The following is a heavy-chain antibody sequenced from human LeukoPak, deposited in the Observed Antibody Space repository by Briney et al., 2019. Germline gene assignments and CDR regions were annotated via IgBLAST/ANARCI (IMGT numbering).Heavy chain of an antibody. D-gene: IGHD3-10*01. V-gene: IGHV3-23*01. J-gene: IGHJ4*02. CDR1: GFTFSSYA. Sequence: GGSLRLSCAASGFTFSSYAMSWVRQAPGKGLEWVSAISGSGGSTYCADSVKGRFTISRDNSKNTLYLQMNSLRAEDTAVYYCAKGSALVKGSDYWGQGTLVTVSS. CDR3: AKGSALVKGSDY. CDR2: ISGSGGST.